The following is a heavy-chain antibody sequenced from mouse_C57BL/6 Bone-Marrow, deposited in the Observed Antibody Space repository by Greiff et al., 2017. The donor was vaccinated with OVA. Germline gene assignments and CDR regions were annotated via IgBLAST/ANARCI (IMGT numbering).Heavy chain of an antibody. CDR1: GYSFTSYY. J-gene: IGHJ1*03. Sequence: VQLQQSGPELVKPGASVKISCKASGYSFTSYYLHWVKQRPGQGLEWIGWIYPGSGNTKYNEKFKGKATLTADTSSSTAYMQLSSLTSEDSAVYYCARNYYGSSFHWYFDVWGTGTTVTVPS. D-gene: IGHD1-1*01. CDR3: ARNYYGSSFHWYFDV. V-gene: IGHV1-66*01. CDR2: IYPGSGNT.